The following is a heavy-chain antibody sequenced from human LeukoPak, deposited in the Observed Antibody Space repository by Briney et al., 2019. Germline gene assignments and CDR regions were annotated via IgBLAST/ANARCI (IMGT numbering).Heavy chain of an antibody. V-gene: IGHV4-4*02. D-gene: IGHD2-15*01. J-gene: IGHJ6*02. Sequence: PSETLSLTCGVSGGSISNSTWWGWVRQPPGKGLEWIGEIYHSGSTNYNPSLKSRVTISGDKSKNQFSLKLNSGTAADTAVYYCATQGGYCSGGHCYSDYYYGMDVWGQGTTVTVSS. CDR1: GGSISNSTW. CDR2: IYHSGST. CDR3: ATQGGYCSGGHCYSDYYYGMDV.